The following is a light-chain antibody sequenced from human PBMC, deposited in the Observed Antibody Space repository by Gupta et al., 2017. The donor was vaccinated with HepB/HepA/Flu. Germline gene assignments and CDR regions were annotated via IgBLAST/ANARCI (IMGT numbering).Light chain of an antibody. CDR3: QHRFNWPPA. CDR1: QSVGTS. J-gene: IGKJ2*01. CDR2: DAS. V-gene: IGKV3-11*01. Sequence: EFVFTQSPAPLSLSPGESATLSCRASQSVGTSLAWYQHKPGQAPKLLIYDASNRAAGIPARFSGGGSGTDFTLTISNLEPEDFAVYYCQHRFNWPPAFGEGTKVEIK.